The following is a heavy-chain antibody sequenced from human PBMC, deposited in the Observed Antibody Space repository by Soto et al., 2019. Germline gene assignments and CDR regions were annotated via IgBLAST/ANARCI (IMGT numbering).Heavy chain of an antibody. J-gene: IGHJ5*02. CDR3: ARDGRGKVMGFTAGDWFAP. Sequence: QVQLVQSGAEVKKPGASVKVSCKASGYTFTSYGISWVRQAPGQGLEWMGWISAYSGNTNYAQKLPGRVTMTTDTPTSTAYREPRSLRSEDTAVDDCARDGRGKVMGFTAGDWFAPWGQGTLVTVSS. CDR2: ISAYSGNT. V-gene: IGHV1-18*01. D-gene: IGHD3-16*01. CDR1: GYTFTSYG.